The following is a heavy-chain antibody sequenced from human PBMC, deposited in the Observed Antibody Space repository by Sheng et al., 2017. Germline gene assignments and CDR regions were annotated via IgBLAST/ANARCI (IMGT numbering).Heavy chain of an antibody. J-gene: IGHJ4*02. D-gene: IGHD3-3*01. CDR1: GFTFSSYA. Sequence: QVQLVESGGGVVQPGRSLRLSCAASGFTFSSYAMHWVRQAPGKGLEWVAVISYDGSNKYYADSVKGRFTISRDNSKNTLYLQMNSLRAEDTAVYYCARNPHYDFWSGYPNFDYWGQGTLVTVSS. CDR2: ISYDGSNK. CDR3: ARNPHYDFWSGYPNFDY. V-gene: IGHV3-30-3*01.